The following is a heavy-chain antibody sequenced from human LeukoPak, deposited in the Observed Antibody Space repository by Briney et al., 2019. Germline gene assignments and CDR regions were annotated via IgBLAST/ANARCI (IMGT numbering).Heavy chain of an antibody. CDR1: GFTFSSYG. V-gene: IGHV3-33*01. CDR2: IWYDGSNK. CDR3: ARAFVTMLSVDY. Sequence: GRSLRLSCAASGFTFSSYGMHWVRRAPGKGLEWVAVIWYDGSNKYYADSVKGRFTISRDNSKNTLYLQMNSLRAEDTAVYYCARAFVTMLSVDYWGQGTLVTVSS. J-gene: IGHJ4*02. D-gene: IGHD2-8*01.